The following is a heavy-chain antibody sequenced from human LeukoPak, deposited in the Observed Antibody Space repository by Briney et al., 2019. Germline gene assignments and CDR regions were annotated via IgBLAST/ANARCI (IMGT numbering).Heavy chain of an antibody. D-gene: IGHD4-17*01. CDR2: ISSSGSTI. CDR1: GFTFSDYY. J-gene: IGHJ3*02. CDR3: ARLPEYGDYEHDAFDI. V-gene: IGHV3-11*01. Sequence: GGSLRLSCAASGFTFSDYYMSWIRQAPGKGLEWVSYISSSGSTIYYADSVKGRFTISRDNAKNSLYLQMNSLRAEDTAVYYCARLPEYGDYEHDAFDIWGQGTMVTVSS.